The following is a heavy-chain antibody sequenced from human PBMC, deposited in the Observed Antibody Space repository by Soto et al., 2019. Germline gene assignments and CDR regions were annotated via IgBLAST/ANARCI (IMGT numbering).Heavy chain of an antibody. J-gene: IGHJ4*02. CDR2: IIPIFGTA. CDR1: GGTFSSYA. Sequence: VASVKVSCKASGGTFSSYAISWVRQAPGQGLEWMGGIIPIFGTANYAQKFQGRVTITADKSTSTAYMELSSLRSEDTAVYYCASTSGGPPRFDYWGQGTLVTSPQ. V-gene: IGHV1-69*06. D-gene: IGHD3-10*01. CDR3: ASTSGGPPRFDY.